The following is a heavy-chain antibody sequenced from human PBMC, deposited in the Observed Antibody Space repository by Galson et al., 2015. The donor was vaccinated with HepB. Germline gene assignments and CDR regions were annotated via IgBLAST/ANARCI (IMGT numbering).Heavy chain of an antibody. D-gene: IGHD3-22*01. CDR2: IIPIFGTA. V-gene: IGHV1-69*13. J-gene: IGHJ4*02. CDR3: ARACRNYYDSSGYCDY. CDR1: GGTFSSYA. Sequence: SVKVSCKASGGTFSSYATSWVRRAPGQGLEWMGGIIPIFGTANYAQKFQGRVTITADESTSTAYMELSSLRSEDTAVYYCARACRNYYDSSGYCDYWGQGTLVTVSS.